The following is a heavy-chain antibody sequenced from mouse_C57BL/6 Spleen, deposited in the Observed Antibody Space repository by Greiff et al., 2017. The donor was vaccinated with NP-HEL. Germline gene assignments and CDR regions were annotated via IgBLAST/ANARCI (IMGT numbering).Heavy chain of an antibody. J-gene: IGHJ4*01. V-gene: IGHV5-17*01. CDR1: GFTFSDYG. Sequence: EVKVVESGGGLVKPGGSLKLSCAASGFTFSDYGMHWVRQAPETGLEWVAYISSGSSTIYYADTVKGRFTISRDNAKNTLFLQMTSLRSEDTAMYYCARQRDAMDYWGQGTSVTVSS. CDR2: ISSGSSTI. CDR3: ARQRDAMDY.